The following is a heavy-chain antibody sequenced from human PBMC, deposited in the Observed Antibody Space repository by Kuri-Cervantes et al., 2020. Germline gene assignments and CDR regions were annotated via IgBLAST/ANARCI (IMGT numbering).Heavy chain of an antibody. V-gene: IGHV1-2*02. CDR2: INPNSGGT. CDR3: TRLDCSGGSCYPGAY. D-gene: IGHD2-15*01. Sequence: ASVKVSCKASGYTFTGYYMHWVRQAPGQGLEWMGWINPNSGGTNYAQKFQGRVTMTRDTSISTAYMELSRLRSDDTAVYYCTRLDCSGGSCYPGAYWGQGTLVTVSS. CDR1: GYTFTGYY. J-gene: IGHJ4*02.